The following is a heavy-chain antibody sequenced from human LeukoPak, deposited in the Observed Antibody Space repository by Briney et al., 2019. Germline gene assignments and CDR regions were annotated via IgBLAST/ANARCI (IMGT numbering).Heavy chain of an antibody. CDR3: ARDQYYDSSGGYGVDY. Sequence: SQTLSLTCTVSGYSINSGYYWGWIRQPPGKGLEWIGSIYHSGSTYYNPSLKSRVTISVDTSKNQFSLKLSSVTAADTAVYYCARDQYYDSSGGYGVDYWGQGTLVTVSS. CDR2: IYHSGST. J-gene: IGHJ4*02. D-gene: IGHD3-22*01. CDR1: GYSINSGYY. V-gene: IGHV4-38-2*02.